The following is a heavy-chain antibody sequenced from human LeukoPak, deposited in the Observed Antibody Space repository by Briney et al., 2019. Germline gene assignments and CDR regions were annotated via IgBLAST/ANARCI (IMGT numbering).Heavy chain of an antibody. CDR3: AKLTRIQLRGY. D-gene: IGHD1-1*01. CDR1: GFTLSNND. J-gene: IGHJ4*02. V-gene: IGHV3-23*01. Sequence: GGSLRLSCAASGFTLSNNDMSWVRQAPGKGLEWVSAISGGGGRTYYADSVRGRFTISGDNSKNTLYLQMNSLRAEDTAVYYCAKLTRIQLRGYWGQGTLVTVSS. CDR2: ISGGGGRT.